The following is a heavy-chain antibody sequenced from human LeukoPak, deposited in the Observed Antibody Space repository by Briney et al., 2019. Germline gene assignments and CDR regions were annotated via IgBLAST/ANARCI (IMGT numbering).Heavy chain of an antibody. CDR3: ARHYGLNYYDSTALEY. D-gene: IGHD3-22*01. Sequence: SETLSLTCSISGDSISRSAFYWGWIRQPPGKGLEWIGSRYETGSTFQNPSLKSRVTIAVDTSKNQFSLNLTSVTAADTAVYFCARHYGLNYYDSTALEYWGERSLASVSS. J-gene: IGHJ4*02. CDR2: RYETGST. CDR1: GDSISRSAFY. V-gene: IGHV4-39*01.